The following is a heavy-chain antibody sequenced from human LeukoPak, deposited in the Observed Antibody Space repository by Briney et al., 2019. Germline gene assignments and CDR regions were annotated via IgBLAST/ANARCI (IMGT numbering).Heavy chain of an antibody. V-gene: IGHV3-48*01. CDR3: AGIAAVYAFDI. D-gene: IGHD6-13*01. Sequence: GGSLRLSCAASGFTFSSYSMNWVRQAPGKGLEWVSYISSRSSTIYYADSVKGRFTISRDNAKNSLYLQMNSLRAEDTAVYYCAGIAAVYAFDIWGQGTMVTVSS. J-gene: IGHJ3*02. CDR1: GFTFSSYS. CDR2: ISSRSSTI.